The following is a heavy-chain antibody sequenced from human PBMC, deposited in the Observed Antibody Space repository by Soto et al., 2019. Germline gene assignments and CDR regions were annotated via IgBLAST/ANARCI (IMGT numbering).Heavy chain of an antibody. D-gene: IGHD3-22*01. Sequence: QVQLVQSGAEVKKPGSSVKVSCKASGGTFSSYAISWVRQAPGQGLEWMGGIIPIFGTANYAQKFQGRVTITADDSTSTAYIELSSLRSDDTAVYYCARGAKHDSSGYSFIFDYWGQGTLVTVSS. CDR3: ARGAKHDSSGYSFIFDY. V-gene: IGHV1-69*01. CDR1: GGTFSSYA. CDR2: IIPIFGTA. J-gene: IGHJ4*02.